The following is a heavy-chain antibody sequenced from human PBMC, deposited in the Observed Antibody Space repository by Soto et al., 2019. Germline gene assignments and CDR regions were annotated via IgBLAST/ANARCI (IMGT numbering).Heavy chain of an antibody. CDR2: IWYDGSNK. V-gene: IGHV3-33*01. Sequence: QVQLVESGGGVVQPGRSLRLSCAASGFTFSSYGMHWVRQAPGKGLEWVAVIWYDGSNKYYADSVKGRFTISRDNSKNTLYLQMNSLRAEDTAVSYCARDTARAMVRIYYGMDVWGQGTTVTVSS. D-gene: IGHD3-10*01. CDR1: GFTFSSYG. J-gene: IGHJ6*02. CDR3: ARDTARAMVRIYYGMDV.